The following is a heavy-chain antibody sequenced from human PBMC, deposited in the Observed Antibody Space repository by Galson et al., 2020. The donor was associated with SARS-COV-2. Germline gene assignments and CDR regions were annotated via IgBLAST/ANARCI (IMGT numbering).Heavy chain of an antibody. Sequence: ASETLSLTCTVSGYSISSGYYWGWIRQPPGKGLEWIGSIYHSGSTYYNPSLKSRVTISVDTSKNQFSLKLSSVTAADTAVYYCARFGRSGEFKDVWFGELLSWYFDLWGRGTLVTVSS. CDR3: ARFGRSGEFKDVWFGELLSWYFDL. CDR1: GYSISSGYY. J-gene: IGHJ2*01. CDR2: IYHSGST. V-gene: IGHV4-38-2*02. D-gene: IGHD3-10*01.